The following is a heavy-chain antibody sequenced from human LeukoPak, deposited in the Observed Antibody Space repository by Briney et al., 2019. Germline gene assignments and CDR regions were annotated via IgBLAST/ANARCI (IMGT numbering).Heavy chain of an antibody. V-gene: IGHV5-51*01. J-gene: IGHJ5*02. D-gene: IGHD1-14*01. CDR2: IYPDDSDA. CDR1: GYDLSSYW. CDR3: ASMYTAGTGT. Sequence: GESLKISCKGYGYDLSSYWIAWVRQMPGRGLEWMGIIYPDDSDARYSPSFQGQVTISADKSISTAYLQWSSLKASDTAMYYCASMYTAGTGTWGQGTLVTVSS.